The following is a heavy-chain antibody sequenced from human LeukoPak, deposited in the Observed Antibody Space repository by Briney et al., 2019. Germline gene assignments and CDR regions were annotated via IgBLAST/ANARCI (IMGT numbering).Heavy chain of an antibody. CDR3: ARQNGTVSTPDS. CDR2: IYPGDSDT. J-gene: IGHJ4*02. D-gene: IGHD4-17*01. V-gene: IGHV5-51*01. Sequence: GESLKISCQGSGYSFTIYWIGWVRQMPGKGLEWMGIIYPGDSDTRYSPSFRGQVTISADKSISTAYLQWSSLKASDTAIYYCARQNGTVSTPDSWGQGTLVTVSS. CDR1: GYSFTIYW.